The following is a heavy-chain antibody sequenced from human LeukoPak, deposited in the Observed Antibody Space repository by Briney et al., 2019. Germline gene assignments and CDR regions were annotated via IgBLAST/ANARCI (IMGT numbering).Heavy chain of an antibody. V-gene: IGHV3-23*01. Sequence: SGGSLRISCAASGFPFSSYAMSWVRQAPGKRLEWVSAISGSGGSTYYADSVKGRFTISRDNSKNTLYLQMNSLRAEDTAVYYCAKAVAGHGIYWGQGTLVTVSS. CDR2: ISGSGGST. CDR1: GFPFSSYA. CDR3: AKAVAGHGIY. J-gene: IGHJ4*02. D-gene: IGHD6-19*01.